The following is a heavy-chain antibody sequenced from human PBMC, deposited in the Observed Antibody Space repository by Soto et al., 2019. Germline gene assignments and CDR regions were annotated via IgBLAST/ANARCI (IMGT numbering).Heavy chain of an antibody. CDR2: IYYSGST. J-gene: IGHJ6*03. D-gene: IGHD2-2*01. Sequence: SETLSLTCTVSGGSISSSSYYWGWIRQPPGKGLEWIGSIYYSGSTYYNPSLKSRVTISVDTSKNQFSLKLSSVTAADTAVYYCARQIVVVVPAANYYMDVWGKGTTVTVSS. CDR3: ARQIVVVVPAANYYMDV. CDR1: GGSISSSSYY. V-gene: IGHV4-39*01.